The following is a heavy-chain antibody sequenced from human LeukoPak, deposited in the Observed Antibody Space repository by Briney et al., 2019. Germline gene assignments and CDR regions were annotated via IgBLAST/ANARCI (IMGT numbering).Heavy chain of an antibody. V-gene: IGHV4-4*07. Sequence: SETLSLTCTVSDGSITSFYWNCIRQPAGKRLEWIGRIYSSGGTNYNPSLNSRVTMSADTSKNQVCLKVSSVTAADTAVYYCARGDCLSRWYFDAWGQGTLVTVSS. CDR1: DGSITSFY. J-gene: IGHJ5*02. CDR3: ARGDCLSRWYFDA. D-gene: IGHD6-13*01. CDR2: IYSSGGT.